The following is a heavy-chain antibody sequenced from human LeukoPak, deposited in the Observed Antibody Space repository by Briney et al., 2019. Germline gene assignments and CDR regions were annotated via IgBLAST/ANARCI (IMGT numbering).Heavy chain of an antibody. CDR2: IYYSGST. J-gene: IGHJ5*02. CDR1: GGSISSSSYY. Sequence: SETLSLTCTVSGGSISSSSYYWGWTRQPPGKGLECIGSIYYSGSTYYNPSLKSRVTISVDTSKNEFSLKLSSVTAADTAVYYCARLRVAHNWFDPWGLGTLVTVSS. CDR3: ARLRVAHNWFDP. V-gene: IGHV4-39*07.